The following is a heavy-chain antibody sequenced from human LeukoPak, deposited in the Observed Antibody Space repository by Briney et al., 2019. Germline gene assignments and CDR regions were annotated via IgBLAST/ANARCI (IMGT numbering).Heavy chain of an antibody. CDR1: GGSISSGGYY. J-gene: IGHJ5*02. V-gene: IGHV4-31*03. CDR2: IHYSGST. Sequence: SETLSLTCTVSGGSISSGGYYWSWIRQHPGKGLEWIGYIHYSGSTYYNPSLKSRVTISVDTSKNQFSLKLSSVTAADTAVYFCARDPYYYDRSGGFDPRGQGTLVTVSS. CDR3: ARDPYYYDRSGGFDP. D-gene: IGHD3-22*01.